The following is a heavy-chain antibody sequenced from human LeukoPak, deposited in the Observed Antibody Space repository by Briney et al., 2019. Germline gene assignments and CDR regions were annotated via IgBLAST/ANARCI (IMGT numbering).Heavy chain of an antibody. Sequence: PGGSLRLSCAASGFTFSTYSMNWVRQAPGKGLEWVAVISYDGSNKYYADSVKGRFTISRDNSKNTLYLQMNSLRAEDTAVYYCARGTYYYDSSGYDEYFQHWGQGTLVTVSS. D-gene: IGHD3-22*01. CDR3: ARGTYYYDSSGYDEYFQH. V-gene: IGHV3-30*03. CDR1: GFTFSTYS. CDR2: ISYDGSNK. J-gene: IGHJ1*01.